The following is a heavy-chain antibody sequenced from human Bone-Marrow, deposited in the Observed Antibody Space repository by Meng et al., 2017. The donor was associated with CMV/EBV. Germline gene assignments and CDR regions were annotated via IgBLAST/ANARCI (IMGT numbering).Heavy chain of an antibody. J-gene: IGHJ3*02. V-gene: IGHV1-18*01. D-gene: IGHD3-16*01. CDR2: VGGCDGDT. CDR3: ARVWECLERSDVFDI. CDR1: GYTFSRYG. Sequence: ASVKVSCKASGYTFSRYGVSWVRQAPGQGLEWLGWVGGCDGDTNYALEFRGRVTMTTDTATNTAYMELRSLRSDDTAVYYCARVWECLERSDVFDIWGQGKMVNV.